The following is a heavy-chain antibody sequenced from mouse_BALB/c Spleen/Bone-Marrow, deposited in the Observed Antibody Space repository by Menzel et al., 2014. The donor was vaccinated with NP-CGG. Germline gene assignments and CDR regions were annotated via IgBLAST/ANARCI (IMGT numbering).Heavy chain of an antibody. CDR3: AREVRRNYAMDY. CDR2: INPGSGGT. Sequence: QVQLQQSGAELVRPGTSVKVSCKASGYAFTNYLIEWVKQRPGQGLEWIGVINPGSGGTNYNEKFKGKATLTADKSSSTAYVQLSSLTSDDSAVYFCAREVRRNYAMDYWGQGTSVTVSS. V-gene: IGHV1-54*03. CDR1: GYAFTNYL. J-gene: IGHJ4*01. D-gene: IGHD2-14*01.